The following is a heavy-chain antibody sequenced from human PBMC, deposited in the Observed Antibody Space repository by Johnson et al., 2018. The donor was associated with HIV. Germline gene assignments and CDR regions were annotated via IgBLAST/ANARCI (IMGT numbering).Heavy chain of an antibody. CDR1: GFTFSSYG. CDR2: IRSEAYGGTT. J-gene: IGHJ3*02. D-gene: IGHD2-15*01. Sequence: VQLVESGGGVVQPGRSLRLSCAASGFTFSSYGMHWVRQAPGKGLEWVGFIRSEAYGGTTEYAASVKGRFTISRDDSKNTLSLQMNSLKTEDTAVYYCTTDTRLYNWGQGTMVTVSS. CDR3: TTDTRLYN. V-gene: IGHV3-49*04.